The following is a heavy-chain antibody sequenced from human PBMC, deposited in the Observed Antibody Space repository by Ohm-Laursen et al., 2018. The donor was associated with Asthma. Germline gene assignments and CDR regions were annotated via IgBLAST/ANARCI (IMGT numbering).Heavy chain of an antibody. V-gene: IGHV3-7*05. CDR2: INQDGSEK. CDR1: GFTFSNYW. Sequence: GSLRLSCAASGFTFSNYWMSWVRQAPGTGLEWVANINQDGSEKYYVDSVKGRFTISRDNAKNSLYLQMNSLRAEDTAVYYCARVFVVIKPSPSDYWGQGTLVTVSS. J-gene: IGHJ4*02. D-gene: IGHD3-3*01. CDR3: ARVFVVIKPSPSDY.